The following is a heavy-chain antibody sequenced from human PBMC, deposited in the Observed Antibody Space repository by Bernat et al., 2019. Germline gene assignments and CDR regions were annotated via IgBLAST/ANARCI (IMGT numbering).Heavy chain of an antibody. V-gene: IGHV3-73*02. J-gene: IGHJ4*02. CDR1: GFTFSGSA. CDR3: TRHPYSGYDYGMDY. D-gene: IGHD5-12*01. Sequence: EVQLVESGGGLVQPGGSLKLSCAASGFTFSGSAMHWVRQASGKGLEWVGRIRSKANSYATAYAASVKGRFTISRDDSRNTAYLQMNSLKTEDTAVYYCTRHPYSGYDYGMDYWGQGTLVTVSS. CDR2: IRSKANSYAT.